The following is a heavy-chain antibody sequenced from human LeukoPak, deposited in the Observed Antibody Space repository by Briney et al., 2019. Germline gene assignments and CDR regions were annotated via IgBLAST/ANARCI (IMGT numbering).Heavy chain of an antibody. D-gene: IGHD2-15*01. CDR3: ARDKGRGYCSGGSCYSTFRFFDP. CDR1: GGSFSGYY. V-gene: IGHV4-34*01. CDR2: INHSGST. J-gene: IGHJ5*02. Sequence: PSETLSLTCAVYGGSFSGYYWSWIRQPPGKGLEWIGEINHSGSTNYNPSLKSRVTISVDTSKNQFSLKLSSVTAADTAVYYCARDKGRGYCSGGSCYSTFRFFDPWGQGTLVTVSS.